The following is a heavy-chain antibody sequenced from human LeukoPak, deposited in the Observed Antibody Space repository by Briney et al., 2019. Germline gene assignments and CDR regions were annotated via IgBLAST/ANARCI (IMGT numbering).Heavy chain of an antibody. CDR3: AKTEGVYYYYMDV. CDR2: ISGSGGST. CDR1: GFTFSDYY. Sequence: QPGGSLRLSCAASGFTFSDYYMSWIRQAPGKGLEWVSAISGSGGSTYYADSVKGRFTISRDNSKNTLYLQMNSLRAEDTAIYYCAKTEGVYYYYMDVWGKGTTVTVSS. D-gene: IGHD3-16*01. V-gene: IGHV3-23*01. J-gene: IGHJ6*03.